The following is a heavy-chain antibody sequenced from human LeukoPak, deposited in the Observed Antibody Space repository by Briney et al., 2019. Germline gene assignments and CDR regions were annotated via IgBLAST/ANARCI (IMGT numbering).Heavy chain of an antibody. V-gene: IGHV3-20*04. J-gene: IGHJ6*03. CDR1: GFTFSSYA. CDR3: ARVPTCWVVPALDLCYMDV. D-gene: IGHD2-2*01. Sequence: PGGSLRLSCAASGFTFSSYAMSWVRQAPGKGLEWVSGINYNGGSTGYADSVKGRFTISRDNTKNSLYLQMNSLRAEDTALYYCARVPTCWVVPALDLCYMDVWGKGTTVTVSS. CDR2: INYNGGST.